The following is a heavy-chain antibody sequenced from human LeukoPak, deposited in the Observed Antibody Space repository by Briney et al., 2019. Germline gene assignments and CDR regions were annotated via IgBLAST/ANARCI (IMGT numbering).Heavy chain of an antibody. J-gene: IGHJ5*02. Sequence: GASVKVSCKASGGTFSSYAISWVRQAPGQGLEWMGGIIPIFGTANCAQKFQGRVTITADESTSTAYMELSSLRSEDTAVYYCARADCSGGSCPLGSLSGFDPWGQGTLVTVSS. D-gene: IGHD2-15*01. CDR3: ARADCSGGSCPLGSLSGFDP. CDR1: GGTFSSYA. V-gene: IGHV1-69*01. CDR2: IIPIFGTA.